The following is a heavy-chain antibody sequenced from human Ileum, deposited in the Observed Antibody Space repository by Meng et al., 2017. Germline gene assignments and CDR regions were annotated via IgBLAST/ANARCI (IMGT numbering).Heavy chain of an antibody. Sequence: GGSLRFSCAASGFTFSNYLMHWVRQAPGKGLEWVALISDDGNHKYYADSVKGRFTISRDNSKNTLYLQMNSLRAEDTAIYYCARTVSPTAGLGGYWGQGTLVTVSS. D-gene: IGHD3-16*01. CDR3: ARTVSPTAGLGGY. CDR2: ISDDGNHK. CDR1: GFTFSNYL. J-gene: IGHJ4*02. V-gene: IGHV3-30*01.